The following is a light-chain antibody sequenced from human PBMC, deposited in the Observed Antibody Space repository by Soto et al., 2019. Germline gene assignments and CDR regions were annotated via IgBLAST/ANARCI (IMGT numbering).Light chain of an antibody. CDR3: SSVAGGQFA. CDR1: SSDVGYYNY. CDR2: EVS. J-gene: IGLJ1*01. V-gene: IGLV2-8*01. Sequence: QSVLTQPPFASGSPGQSVTISCTGTSSDVGYYNYVSWYQQHPGRAPTLMIYEVSERPSGVPARFSGSKSGNTAYLTVSGLQAEDEADYYCSSVAGGQFAFGTGTKLTVL.